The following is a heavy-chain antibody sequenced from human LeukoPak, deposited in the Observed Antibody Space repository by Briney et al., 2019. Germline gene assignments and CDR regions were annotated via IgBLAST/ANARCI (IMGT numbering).Heavy chain of an antibody. Sequence: PGGSLRLSCAASGFTFSPYTMHWVRQAPGKGLECVSVISGDGVNTYYANSVKGRFTISRDNSKNTLYLEMGSLRAEDRAVYYCAGDAAYVTFDYWGQGTLVTVSS. CDR2: ISGDGVNT. V-gene: IGHV3-64*01. D-gene: IGHD2-21*01. J-gene: IGHJ4*02. CDR3: AGDAAYVTFDY. CDR1: GFTFSPYT.